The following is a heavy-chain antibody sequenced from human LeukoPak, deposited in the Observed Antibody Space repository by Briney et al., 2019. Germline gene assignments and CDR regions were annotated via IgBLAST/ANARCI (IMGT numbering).Heavy chain of an antibody. V-gene: IGHV3-21*01. CDR2: ISSSSSYI. CDR3: AREMSSSSCIDY. D-gene: IGHD6-13*01. J-gene: IGHJ4*02. Sequence: PGGSLRLSCAASGFTFSSYSMNWVRQAPGKGLEWVSSISSSSSYIYYADSVKGRFTISRDNAKNSLYLQMNSLRAEDTAVYYCAREMSSSSCIDYWGQGTLVTVSS. CDR1: GFTFSSYS.